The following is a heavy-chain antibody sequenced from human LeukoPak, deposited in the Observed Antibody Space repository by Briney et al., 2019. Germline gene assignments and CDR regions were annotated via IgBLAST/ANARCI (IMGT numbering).Heavy chain of an antibody. V-gene: IGHV1-46*01. J-gene: IGHJ4*02. CDR1: GYTFTSYY. D-gene: IGHD1-7*01. Sequence: ASVKVSCKASGYTFTSYYMHWVRQAPGQGLEWMGTINPSGGSTSYAQKFQGRVTMTRDTSTSTVYMELSSLRSEDTAVYYCAIRGSGWNYVFDYWGQGTLVTVSS. CDR3: AIRGSGWNYVFDY. CDR2: INPSGGST.